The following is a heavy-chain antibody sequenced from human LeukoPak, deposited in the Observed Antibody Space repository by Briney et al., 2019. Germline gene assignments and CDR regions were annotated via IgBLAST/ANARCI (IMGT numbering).Heavy chain of an antibody. D-gene: IGHD6-19*01. CDR3: ARRRGNTSGFQGYYFDY. Sequence: SETLSLTCTVSGGSVSSGDYYWSWIRQLPGKGLEWIGYIYYSGSTYYNPSLKSRLTISVDTSKNRFSLKLSSVTAADTAVYYCARRRGNTSGFQGYYFDYWGQGTLVTVSS. V-gene: IGHV4-31*03. CDR2: IYYSGST. J-gene: IGHJ4*02. CDR1: GGSVSSGDYY.